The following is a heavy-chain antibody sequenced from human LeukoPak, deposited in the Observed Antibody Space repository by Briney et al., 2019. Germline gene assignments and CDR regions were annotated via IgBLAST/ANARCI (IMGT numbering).Heavy chain of an antibody. CDR1: GGTFSSYA. CDR3: ARGPDQIPNYGSESYLITPYFDY. J-gene: IGHJ4*02. Sequence: SVKVSCKASGGTFSSYAISWVRQAPGQGLEWMGGIIPIFGTANYVQKFQGRVTITADKSTSTAYMELSSLRSEDTAVYYWARGPDQIPNYGSESYLITPYFDYWGQGTLVTVSS. V-gene: IGHV1-69*06. D-gene: IGHD3-10*01. CDR2: IIPIFGTA.